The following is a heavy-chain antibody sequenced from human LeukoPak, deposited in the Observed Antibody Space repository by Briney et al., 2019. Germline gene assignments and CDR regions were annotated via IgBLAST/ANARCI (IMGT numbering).Heavy chain of an antibody. CDR1: GFTFSSYA. V-gene: IGHV3-30-3*01. CDR3: ATAAQFGWGPRYCSSTSCYTVYYYYYMDV. Sequence: PGGSLRLSCAASGFTFSSYAMHWVRQAPGKGLEWVAVISYDGSNKYYADSVKSRFTISRDNSKNTLYLQMNSLRAEDTAVYYCATAAQFGWGPRYCSSTSCYTVYYYYYMDVWGKGTTVTVSS. CDR2: ISYDGSNK. D-gene: IGHD2-2*02. J-gene: IGHJ6*03.